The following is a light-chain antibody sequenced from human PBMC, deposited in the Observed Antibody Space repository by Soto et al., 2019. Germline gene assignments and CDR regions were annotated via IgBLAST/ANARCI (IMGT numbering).Light chain of an antibody. CDR3: QQYGSSPWT. CDR1: QSVSSNY. V-gene: IGKV3-20*01. Sequence: EIVLTQSPGTLCLSPGERATLSCRASQSVSSNYLAWYQQKPGQAPRLLIYDASSRATGIPDRFSGSGSETDFTLTISRLEPEDFAVYYCQQYGSSPWTFGQGTKVEIK. CDR2: DAS. J-gene: IGKJ1*01.